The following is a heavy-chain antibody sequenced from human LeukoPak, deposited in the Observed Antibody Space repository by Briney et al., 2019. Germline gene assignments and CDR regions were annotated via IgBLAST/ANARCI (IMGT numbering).Heavy chain of an antibody. CDR2: IYYSGST. J-gene: IGHJ4*02. CDR1: GGSISSSSYY. Sequence: PSETLSLTCTVSGGSISSSSYYWGWIRQPPGKGLEWIGRIYYSGSTYYNPSLKSRVTISVDTSKNQFSLKLSSVTAADTAVYYCARDSLYSSSWYIDYWGQGTLVTVSS. D-gene: IGHD6-13*01. CDR3: ARDSLYSSSWYIDY. V-gene: IGHV4-39*07.